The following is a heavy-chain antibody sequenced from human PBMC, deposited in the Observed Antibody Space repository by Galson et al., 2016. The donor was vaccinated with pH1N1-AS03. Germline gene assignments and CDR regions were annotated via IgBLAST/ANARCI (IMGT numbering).Heavy chain of an antibody. J-gene: IGHJ4*02. Sequence: SLRLSCAASGFTLSGYWMTWVRQAPGKGLEWVANINQDESKKDYAVSVKGRFTISRDNAKNSMLLQMYSLRVEDTAVDFCVGVAYVDEGFDSWGQGTLVTVSS. CDR3: VGVAYVDEGFDS. CDR1: GFTLSGYW. D-gene: IGHD2-21*01. CDR2: INQDESKK. V-gene: IGHV3-7*01.